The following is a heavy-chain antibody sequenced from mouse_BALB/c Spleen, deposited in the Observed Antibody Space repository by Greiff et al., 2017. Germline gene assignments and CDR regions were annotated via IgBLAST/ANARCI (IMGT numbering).Heavy chain of an antibody. CDR3: TRGGRLPLFDY. Sequence: DVKLVESGGGLVKPGGSLKLSCAASGFTFSSYTMSWVRQTPEKRLEWVATISSGGSYTYYPDSVKGRFTISRDNAKNTLYLQMSSLKSEDTAMYYCTRGGRLPLFDYWGQGTTLTVSS. CDR1: GFTFSSYT. J-gene: IGHJ2*01. D-gene: IGHD1-2*01. CDR2: ISSGGSYT. V-gene: IGHV5-6-4*01.